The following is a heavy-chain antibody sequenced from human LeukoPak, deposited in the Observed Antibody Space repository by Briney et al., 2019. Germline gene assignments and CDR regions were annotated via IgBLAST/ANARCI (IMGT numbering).Heavy chain of an antibody. Sequence: GGSLRLSCAASGFTFSSYEMNWVRQAPGKGLEWVSYISSSGSTIYYADSVKGRFTISRDNAKNSLYLQMNSLRAEDTAVYYCATFPGIAAAPPGWGQGTLVTVSS. CDR3: ATFPGIAAAPPG. CDR1: GFTFSSYE. D-gene: IGHD6-13*01. CDR2: ISSSGSTI. J-gene: IGHJ4*02. V-gene: IGHV3-48*03.